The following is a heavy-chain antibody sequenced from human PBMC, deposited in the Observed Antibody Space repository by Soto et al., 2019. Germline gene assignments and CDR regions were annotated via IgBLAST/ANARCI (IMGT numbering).Heavy chain of an antibody. CDR2: IYYSGST. V-gene: IGHV4-39*01. J-gene: IGHJ3*02. CDR1: GGSISSSSYY. CDR3: ASIIPPHAESAFDI. D-gene: IGHD2-2*01. Sequence: QLQMQESGPGLVKASETLSLTCTVSGGSISSSSYYWGWIRQPPGKGLEWIGSIYYSGSTYYNPSLKSRVTISVDTTKNQFSLKLSSVTAADTAVYYCASIIPPHAESAFDIWGLGTMVTVSS.